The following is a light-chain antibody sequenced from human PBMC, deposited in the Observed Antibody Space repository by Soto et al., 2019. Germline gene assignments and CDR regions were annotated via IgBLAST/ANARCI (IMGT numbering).Light chain of an antibody. CDR3: RSYDSSLSGWV. Sequence: QSVLTQPPSVSGAPGQRVTISCTGSSSNIGAGYDVHWYQQLPGTAPKLLIYGNSNRPSGVPDRFSGSKSGTSASLAITGLRAEDEADYYCRSYDSSLSGWVFGGGTKRTVL. J-gene: IGLJ3*02. CDR2: GNS. V-gene: IGLV1-40*01. CDR1: SSNIGAGYD.